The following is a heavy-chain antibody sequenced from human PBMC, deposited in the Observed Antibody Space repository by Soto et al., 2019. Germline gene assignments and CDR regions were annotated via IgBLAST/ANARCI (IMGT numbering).Heavy chain of an antibody. Sequence: GGSLRLSCAASGFTFSSYWMHWVRQAPGKGLVWVSRINSDGSSTTYADSVKGRFTISRDNAKNTLYLQMNSLRAEDTAVYYCARARIAVAGYDYWGQGTLVTVSS. J-gene: IGHJ4*02. D-gene: IGHD6-19*01. CDR2: INSDGSST. CDR3: ARARIAVAGYDY. CDR1: GFTFSSYW. V-gene: IGHV3-74*01.